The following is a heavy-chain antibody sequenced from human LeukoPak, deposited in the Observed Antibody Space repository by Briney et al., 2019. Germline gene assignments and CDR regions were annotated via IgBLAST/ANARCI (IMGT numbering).Heavy chain of an antibody. Sequence: ASVKVSCKASGYTFTGYYMHWGRQAPGQRLEWMGRINPNSGGTNYAQKFQGRVTMTRDTCISTAYMGLSRLRSDDTAVYYCARGVKAPKKEAAAGSDYYYYMDVWGKGTTVTVSS. CDR2: INPNSGGT. CDR3: ARGVKAPKKEAAAGSDYYYYMDV. CDR1: GYTFTGYY. J-gene: IGHJ6*03. D-gene: IGHD6-13*01. V-gene: IGHV1-2*06.